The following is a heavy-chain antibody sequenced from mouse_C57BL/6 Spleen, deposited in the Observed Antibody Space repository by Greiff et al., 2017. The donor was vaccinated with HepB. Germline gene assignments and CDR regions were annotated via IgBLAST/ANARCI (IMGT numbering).Heavy chain of an antibody. CDR1: GYAFTNYL. CDR3: ARSEGSYFDY. CDR2: INPGSGGT. J-gene: IGHJ2*01. V-gene: IGHV1-54*01. Sequence: QVQLQQSGAELVRPGPSVKVSCKASGYAFTNYLIEWVKQRPGQGLEWIGVINPGSGGTNYNEKFKGKATLTADKSSSTAYMQLSSLTSEDSAVYFCARSEGSYFDYWGQGTTLTVSS. D-gene: IGHD1-1*01.